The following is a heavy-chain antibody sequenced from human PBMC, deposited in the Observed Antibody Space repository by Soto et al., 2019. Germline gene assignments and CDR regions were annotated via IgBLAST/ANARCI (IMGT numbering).Heavy chain of an antibody. CDR1: GYTFTSYD. J-gene: IGHJ6*03. CDR3: VRGGLGILTGYEPYYYYYYMDV. D-gene: IGHD3-9*01. Sequence: ASVKVSCKASGYTFTSYDINWVRQATGQGLEWMGWMNPNSCNTGYAQKFQGRVTMTRNTSISTAYMELSSLRSEDTAVYYCVRGGLGILTGYEPYYYYYYMDVWGKGTTVTVSS. V-gene: IGHV1-8*01. CDR2: MNPNSCNT.